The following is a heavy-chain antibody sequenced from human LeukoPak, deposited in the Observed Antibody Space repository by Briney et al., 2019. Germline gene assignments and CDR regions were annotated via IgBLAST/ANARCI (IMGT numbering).Heavy chain of an antibody. Sequence: ASVKVSCKASGGTFSSYAISWVRQAPGHGLEWMGGIIPIFGTANYAQKFQGRVTITTDESTSTAYMELSSLRSEDTAVYYCAAKSGSYYWFDPWGQGTLVTVCS. CDR2: IIPIFGTA. D-gene: IGHD1-26*01. CDR3: AAKSGSYYWFDP. J-gene: IGHJ5*02. CDR1: GGTFSSYA. V-gene: IGHV1-69*05.